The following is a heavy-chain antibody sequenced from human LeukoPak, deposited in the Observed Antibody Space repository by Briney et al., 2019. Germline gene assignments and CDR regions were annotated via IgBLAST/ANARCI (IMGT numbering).Heavy chain of an antibody. J-gene: IGHJ4*02. CDR3: ARGQKGYCSGGSCYADYFDY. CDR2: INHSGST. CDR1: GGSFSGYY. D-gene: IGHD2-15*01. Sequence: SETLPLTCAVYGGSFSGYYWSWIRQPPGKGLEWIGEINHSGSTNYNPSLKSRVTISVDTSKNQFSLKLSSVTAADTAVYYCARGQKGYCSGGSCYADYFDYWGQGTLVTVSS. V-gene: IGHV4-34*01.